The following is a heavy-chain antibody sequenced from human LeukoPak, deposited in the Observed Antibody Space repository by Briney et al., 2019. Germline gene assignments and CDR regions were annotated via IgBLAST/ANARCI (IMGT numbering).Heavy chain of an antibody. Sequence: PGRSLRLSCAASGFTFSSYGMHWVRQAPGKGLEWVAVISYDGSNKYYADSVKGRFTISRDNSKNTLYLQMNSLRAEDTAVYYCAKDLRPYYYYYMDVWGKGTAVTVSS. V-gene: IGHV3-30*18. J-gene: IGHJ6*03. CDR1: GFTFSSYG. CDR2: ISYDGSNK. CDR3: AKDLRPYYYYYMDV. D-gene: IGHD4-17*01.